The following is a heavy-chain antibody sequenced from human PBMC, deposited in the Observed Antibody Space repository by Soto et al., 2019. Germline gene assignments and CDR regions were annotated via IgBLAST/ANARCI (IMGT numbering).Heavy chain of an antibody. J-gene: IGHJ6*02. Sequence: SETLSLTCTVSGGSISSSSYYWGWIRQPPGKGLEWIGSIYYSGSTYYNPSLKSRVTISVDTSKNQFSLKLSSVTAADTAVYYCASGYSYGFGHYYYYYGMDVWGQGTTVTVSS. D-gene: IGHD5-18*01. V-gene: IGHV4-39*07. CDR2: IYYSGST. CDR3: ASGYSYGFGHYYYYYGMDV. CDR1: GGSISSSSYY.